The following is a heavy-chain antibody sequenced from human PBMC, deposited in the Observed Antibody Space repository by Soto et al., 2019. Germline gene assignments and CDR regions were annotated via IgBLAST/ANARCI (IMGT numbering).Heavy chain of an antibody. V-gene: IGHV4-30-4*01. CDR2: IYYSGST. CDR3: ARAITYYYDSSQYYFDY. J-gene: IGHJ4*02. D-gene: IGHD3-22*01. Sequence: QVQLQESGPGLVKPSQTLSLTCTVSGGSISSGDYYWSWIRQPPGKGLEWIGYIYYSGSTYYNPSLKSRVTISVDTSKNQFSLKLSSVTAADTAVYYCARAITYYYDSSQYYFDYWGQGTLVTVSS. CDR1: GGSISSGDYY.